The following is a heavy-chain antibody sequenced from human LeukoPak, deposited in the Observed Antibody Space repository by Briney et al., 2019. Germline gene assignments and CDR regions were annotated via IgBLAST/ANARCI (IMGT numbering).Heavy chain of an antibody. CDR2: IYYSGGT. Sequence: PSQTLSLTCTVSGGFISSVGYYWSWIRQHPGKGLEWIGYIYYSGGTYYNPSLKSRVTISVDTSNSQFSLRLSSVTAADTAVYYCARDLGPTTGYFDYWGQGILVTVSS. CDR1: GGFISSVGYY. CDR3: ARDLGPTTGYFDY. D-gene: IGHD1-26*01. J-gene: IGHJ4*02. V-gene: IGHV4-31*03.